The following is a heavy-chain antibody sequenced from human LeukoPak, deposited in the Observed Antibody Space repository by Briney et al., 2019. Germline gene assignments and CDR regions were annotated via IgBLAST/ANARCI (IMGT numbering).Heavy chain of an antibody. J-gene: IGHJ4*02. CDR2: ISYDGSNK. CDR1: GFNFSSYA. D-gene: IGHD3-10*01. Sequence: PGGSLRLSCAASGFNFSSYAMHWVHQAPGKGLEWVAAISYDGSNKYYADSVKGRFTISRDNSKNTLYLQMNSLRAEDTAVYYCAKTQLLWFEGEIDYWGQGTLVTVSS. V-gene: IGHV3-30*04. CDR3: AKTQLLWFEGEIDY.